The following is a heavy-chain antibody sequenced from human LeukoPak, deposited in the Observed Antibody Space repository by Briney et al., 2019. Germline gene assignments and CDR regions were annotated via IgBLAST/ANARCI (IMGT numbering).Heavy chain of an antibody. J-gene: IGHJ6*02. CDR2: ISPDRGDT. CDR3: ARQVLIVGGRYGMDV. V-gene: IGHV1-18*01. Sequence: ASAKVSCKASGYTFNSYGISWVRQAPGQGLEWMGWISPDRGDTEYAQKIQGRVSMTTDTSTSTAYMELRSLRSDDTAVYYCARQVLIVGGRYGMDVWGQGTTVTVSS. D-gene: IGHD3-22*01. CDR1: GYTFNSYG.